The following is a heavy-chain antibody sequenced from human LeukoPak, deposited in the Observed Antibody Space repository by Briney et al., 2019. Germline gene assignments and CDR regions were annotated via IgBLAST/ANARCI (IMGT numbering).Heavy chain of an antibody. CDR2: IYHSGST. V-gene: IGHV4-30-2*01. Sequence: PSETLSLTCAVSGGSISSGGYSWSWIRQPPGKGLEWIGYIYHSGSTYYNPSLKSRATISLDTSKNQFSLKVSSVTAADTAIYYCARHTYARPFDSWGQGTLVTVSS. D-gene: IGHD6-6*01. CDR1: GGSISSGGYS. CDR3: ARHTYARPFDS. J-gene: IGHJ4*02.